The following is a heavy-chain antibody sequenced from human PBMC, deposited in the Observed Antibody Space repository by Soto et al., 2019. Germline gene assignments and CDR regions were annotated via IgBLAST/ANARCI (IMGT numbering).Heavy chain of an antibody. V-gene: IGHV4-59*08. CDR1: GGSISSYY. CDR3: ARQGIYYYYYMDV. CDR2: IYYSGST. Sequence: SETLSLTCTVSGGSISSYYWSWIRQPPGKGLEWIGYIYYSGSTNYNPSPKSRVTISVDTSKNQFSLKLSSVTAADTAVYYCARQGIYYYYYMDVWGKGTTVTVSS. J-gene: IGHJ6*03.